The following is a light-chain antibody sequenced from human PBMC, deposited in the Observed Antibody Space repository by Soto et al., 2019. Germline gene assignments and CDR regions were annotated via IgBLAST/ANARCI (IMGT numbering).Light chain of an antibody. CDR1: NLGSKS. V-gene: IGLV3-21*02. CDR2: DDG. Sequence: SYELTQPPSVSAAPGQTARITCGGDNLGSKSVHWYQQKPGQAPVLVVYDDGDRPSGIPERFSGSNSGNTATLTISRVAAGDEADYYCQVWDNDSDHHVFXTGTKLTVL. J-gene: IGLJ1*01. CDR3: QVWDNDSDHHV.